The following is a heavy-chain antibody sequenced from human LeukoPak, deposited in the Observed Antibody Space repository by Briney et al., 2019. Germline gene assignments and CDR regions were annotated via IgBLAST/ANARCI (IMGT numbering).Heavy chain of an antibody. CDR3: ARDNEYCTGGTCRLDY. V-gene: IGHV3-74*01. J-gene: IGHJ4*02. CDR2: FNNDGRST. Sequence: QPGGSLRLSCASSGFTFSFYWLHWVRQAQGKGLVWVSRFNNDGRSTSYAGSVKGRFTISRDNAKNTLYLQMNSLRAEDTAVYYCARDNEYCTGGTCRLDYWGQGALVTVSS. D-gene: IGHD2-15*01. CDR1: GFTFSFYW.